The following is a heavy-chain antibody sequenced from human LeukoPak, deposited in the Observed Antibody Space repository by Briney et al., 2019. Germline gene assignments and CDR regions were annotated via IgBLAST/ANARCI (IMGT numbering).Heavy chain of an antibody. D-gene: IGHD3-22*01. CDR2: ISYDGSNK. CDR3: ARDPDSSGYYSLYFDY. CDR1: GFTFSSYA. Sequence: GGSLRLSCAASGFTFSSYAMHWVRQAPGKGLGWVSVISYDGSNKYYADSVKGRFTISRDNSKNTRYLQMHSLRAEDTAVYYCARDPDSSGYYSLYFDYWRQGTLVTVSS. J-gene: IGHJ4*02. V-gene: IGHV3-30-3*01.